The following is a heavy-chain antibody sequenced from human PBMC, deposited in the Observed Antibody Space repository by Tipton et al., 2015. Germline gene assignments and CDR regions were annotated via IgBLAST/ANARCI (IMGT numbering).Heavy chain of an antibody. CDR1: GFSFSDYY. Sequence: SLRLSCAASGFSFSDYYMSWIRQAPGKGLEWVSYISSSGNTKYYADSVKGRFTISRDNSKNTLYLQMNSLRVDDTAVYYCARFRSSWFDPWGQGTLVTVSS. CDR2: ISSSGNTK. CDR3: ARFRSSWFDP. J-gene: IGHJ5*02. V-gene: IGHV3-11*01.